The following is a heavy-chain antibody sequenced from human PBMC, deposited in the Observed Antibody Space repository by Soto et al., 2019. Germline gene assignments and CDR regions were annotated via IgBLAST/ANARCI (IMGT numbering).Heavy chain of an antibody. CDR3: AKDMGSSSLH. CDR2: ISYDGSNK. V-gene: IGHV3-30*18. Sequence: PGGSLRLSCAASGFTFSSYGMHWVRQAPGKGLEWVAVISYDGSNKYYADSVKGRFTISRDNSKNTLYLQMNSLRAEDTAVYYCAKDMGSSSLHWGQGTTVTVSS. D-gene: IGHD6-13*01. CDR1: GFTFSSYG. J-gene: IGHJ6*02.